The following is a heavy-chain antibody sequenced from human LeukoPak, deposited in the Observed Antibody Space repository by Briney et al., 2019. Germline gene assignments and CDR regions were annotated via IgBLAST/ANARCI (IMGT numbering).Heavy chain of an antibody. CDR1: GFSFSSHA. Sequence: PGGSLRLSCAASGFSFSSHAMTWVRQAPGKGLEWISYISRSAGDIYYADSVKGRFTISRDNAENSLYLQMNSLRAEDTAVYYCARSLDIRYYYYMDVWGKGTTVTISS. CDR3: ARSLDIRYYYYMDV. J-gene: IGHJ6*03. CDR2: ISRSAGDI. V-gene: IGHV3-21*05.